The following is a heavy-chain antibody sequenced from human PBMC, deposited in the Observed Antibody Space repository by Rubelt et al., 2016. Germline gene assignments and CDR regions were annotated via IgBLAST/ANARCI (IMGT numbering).Heavy chain of an antibody. Sequence: QVQLQESGPGLVKPSQTVSLTCTVSGDSISRGGYYWSWIRQHPGKGLEWIGYIYNSGSTYYNPSLKSRVIISVDMSKNQVPWRRSSWTATDTAVYYWARHSYGYLQPFRDFDYWGQGTLVTVAS. CDR1: GDSISRGGYY. V-gene: IGHV4-31*03. CDR3: ARHSYGYLQPFRDFDY. CDR2: IYNSGST. J-gene: IGHJ4*02. D-gene: IGHD5-18*01.